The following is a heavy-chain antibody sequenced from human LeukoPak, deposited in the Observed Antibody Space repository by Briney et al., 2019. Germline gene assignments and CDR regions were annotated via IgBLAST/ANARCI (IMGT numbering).Heavy chain of an antibody. V-gene: IGHV3-30*04. CDR2: ISHDGTNK. J-gene: IGHJ4*02. CDR1: GLTFSSYA. D-gene: IGHD5-12*01. CDR3: AKARRDIVGRRGTSFDY. Sequence: PGRSLRLSCAASGLTFSSYAVHWVRQAPGKGLEWVAVISHDGTNKYYADSVKGRFTISRDNSKNTLYLQMNSLRAEDTAVYYCAKARRDIVGRRGTSFDYWGQGTLVTVSS.